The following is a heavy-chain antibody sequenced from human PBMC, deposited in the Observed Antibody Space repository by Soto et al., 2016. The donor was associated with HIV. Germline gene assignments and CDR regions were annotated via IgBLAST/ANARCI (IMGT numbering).Heavy chain of an antibody. CDR2: IKQDGSEK. CDR3: ARGSYPRG. CDR1: GFIFSNYW. V-gene: IGHV3-7*01. Sequence: EVQLVESGGGLVQPGGSLRLSCAASGFIFSNYWMTWVRQAPEKGLEWVANIKQDGSEKYYVDSVKGRFTISRDNAKNSVYLQMNDLRVEDTAVYYCARGSYPRGWGQGTLGHRLL. J-gene: IGHJ4*02. D-gene: IGHD1-26*01.